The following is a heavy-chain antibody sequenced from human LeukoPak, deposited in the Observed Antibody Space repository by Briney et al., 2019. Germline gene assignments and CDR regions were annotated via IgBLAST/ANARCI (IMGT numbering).Heavy chain of an antibody. CDR1: GGSFSGYY. CDR2: INHSGST. J-gene: IGHJ4*02. V-gene: IGHV4-34*01. CDR3: ARGRDDYVWGSYRYFY. Sequence: SETLSLTCAVYGGSFSGYYWSWIRQPPGKGLEWIGEINHSGSTNYNPSLKSRVTISVDTSKNQFSLKPSSVTAADTAVYYCARGRDDYVWGSYRYFYWGQGTLVTVSS. D-gene: IGHD3-16*02.